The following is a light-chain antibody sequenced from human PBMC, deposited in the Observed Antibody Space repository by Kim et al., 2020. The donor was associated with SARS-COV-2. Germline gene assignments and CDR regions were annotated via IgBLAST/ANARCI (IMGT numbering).Light chain of an antibody. CDR3: QQRYDWPPIT. CDR2: DAS. V-gene: IGKV3-11*01. CDR1: QSVRSY. Sequence: SPGERATLSCRASQSVRSYLAWYQQKPGQAPRLLIYDASNRATGIPARFSGSGSGTDFTLTISSLEPDDFAVYYCQQRYDWPPITFGQGTRLEIK. J-gene: IGKJ5*01.